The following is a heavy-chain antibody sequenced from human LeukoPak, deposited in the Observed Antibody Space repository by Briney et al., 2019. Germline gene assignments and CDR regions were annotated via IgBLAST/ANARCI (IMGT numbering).Heavy chain of an antibody. D-gene: IGHD4-17*01. CDR3: ARDPDYGDPY. V-gene: IGHV3-11*01. CDR1: GFTLSDHY. J-gene: IGHJ4*02. CDR2: ITSSGTTI. Sequence: KTGESLRLSCTVSGFTLSDHYMSWFRKSPGRGLEWISWITSSGTTIDYADSVKGRFTISRDNTKDSIYLQMNSLRADDTAVYYCARDPDYGDPYWGQGTLFTVSS.